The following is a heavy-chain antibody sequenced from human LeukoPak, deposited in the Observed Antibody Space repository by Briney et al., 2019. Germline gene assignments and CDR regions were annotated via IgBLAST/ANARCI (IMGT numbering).Heavy chain of an antibody. Sequence: SETLSLTCAVYGGSFSGYYWSWIRQPPGKGLEWIGEINHSGSTNYNPSLKSRVTISVDTSKNQFSLKLSSVTAADTAVYCCARGRYCSSTSCPRGWFDPWGQGTLVTVSS. D-gene: IGHD2-2*01. CDR3: ARGRYCSSTSCPRGWFDP. V-gene: IGHV4-34*01. J-gene: IGHJ5*02. CDR2: INHSGST. CDR1: GGSFSGYY.